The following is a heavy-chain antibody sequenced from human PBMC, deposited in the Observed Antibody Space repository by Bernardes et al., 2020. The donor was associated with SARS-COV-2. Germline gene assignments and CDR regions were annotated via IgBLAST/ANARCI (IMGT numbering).Heavy chain of an antibody. CDR2: INPNSGGT. J-gene: IGHJ6*02. CDR3: AREDYYDSSGYYYYYGMDV. V-gene: IGHV1-2*04. Sequence: AGVKVSCKASGYTFTGYYMHWVRQAPGQGLEWMGWINPNSGGTNYAQKFQGWVTMTRDTSISTAYMELSRLRSDDTAVYYCAREDYYDSSGYYYYYGMDVWGQGTTVTVSS. CDR1: GYTFTGYY. D-gene: IGHD3-22*01.